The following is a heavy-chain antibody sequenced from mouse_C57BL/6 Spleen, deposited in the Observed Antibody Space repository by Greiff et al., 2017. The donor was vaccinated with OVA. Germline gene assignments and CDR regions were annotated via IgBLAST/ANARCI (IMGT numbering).Heavy chain of an antibody. CDR2: ISSGSSTI. J-gene: IGHJ3*01. Sequence: DVKLVESGGGLVKPGGSLKLSCAASGFTFSDYGMHWVRQAPEKGLEWVAYISSGSSTIYYADTVKGRFTISRDNAKNTLFLQMTSLRSEDTAMYYCARKDYYGSSPFAYWGQGTLVTVSA. CDR1: GFTFSDYG. D-gene: IGHD1-1*01. CDR3: ARKDYYGSSPFAY. V-gene: IGHV5-17*01.